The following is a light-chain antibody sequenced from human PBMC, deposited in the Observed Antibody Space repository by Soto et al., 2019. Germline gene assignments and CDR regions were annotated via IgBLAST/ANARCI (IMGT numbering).Light chain of an antibody. CDR2: KAS. V-gene: IGKV1-5*03. CDR3: QHYNSYSP. CDR1: QSIGNL. J-gene: IGKJ4*02. Sequence: DIQMTQSPSTLSASVGDRVIITCRASQSIGNLLAWYQQKPGKAPNLLIYKASTLESGVPSRFSGRGSGTEFTLTISSLQPDDFATYYCQHYNSYSPFGGGTKVEIK.